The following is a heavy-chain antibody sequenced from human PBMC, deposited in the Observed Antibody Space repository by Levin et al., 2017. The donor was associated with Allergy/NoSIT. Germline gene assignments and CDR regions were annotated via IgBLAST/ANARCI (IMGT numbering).Heavy chain of an antibody. Sequence: GGSLRLSCTASGFTFSSNAMTWVRQAPGKGLEWVSSIGSGGDTYHADSVKGRFTISRDNSKNTVYLQLNSLRAEDTAVYYCAKGGMGTDGGIGSWGQGTLVTVSS. CDR3: AKGGMGTDGGIGS. J-gene: IGHJ4*02. CDR2: IGSGGDT. V-gene: IGHV3-23*01. CDR1: GFTFSSNA. D-gene: IGHD1/OR15-1a*01.